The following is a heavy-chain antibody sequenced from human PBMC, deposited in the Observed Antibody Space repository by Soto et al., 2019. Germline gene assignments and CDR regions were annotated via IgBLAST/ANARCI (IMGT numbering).Heavy chain of an antibody. CDR3: AREIRLGTYCYDD. V-gene: IGHV4-30-2*01. D-gene: IGHD2-2*01. CDR1: GYSVSSAGYS. CDR2: IFHTGST. Sequence: PSETLSLTCAVSGYSVSSAGYSWSWVRQPPGKGLEWIGYIFHTGSTYYNPSLRSRVTISIDKYKNQFSLNLSSVTAADTAVYYCAREIRLGTYCYDDWGQGTLVTVSS. J-gene: IGHJ4*02.